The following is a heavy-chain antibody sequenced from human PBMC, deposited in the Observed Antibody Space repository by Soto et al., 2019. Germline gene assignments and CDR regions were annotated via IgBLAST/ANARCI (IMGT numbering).Heavy chain of an antibody. V-gene: IGHV1-46*01. CDR3: ARDSSYYSGSGSFSTYHFFGMDI. CDR2: INTSRGTA. J-gene: IGHJ6*02. D-gene: IGHD3-10*01. Sequence: QVQLLQSGAEVKKPGASVKVSCKASGYTFTRYHVHWVRQAPGQGLEWMGVINTSRGTAAYAQEFMGRASLTTNTSTDTVYTELNSLTSQDAAVYYCARDSSYYSGSGSFSTYHFFGMDIWAQGTTVTVS. CDR1: GYTFTRYH.